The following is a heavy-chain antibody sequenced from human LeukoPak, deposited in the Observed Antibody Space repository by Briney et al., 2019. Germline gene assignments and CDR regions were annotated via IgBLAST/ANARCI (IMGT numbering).Heavy chain of an antibody. J-gene: IGHJ4*02. D-gene: IGHD2-2*01. Sequence: GGSLRLSCAASGFTFSSYSMNWVRQAPGKGLEWVSSISSSSSYIYYADSVKGRFTISRDNAKNSLYLQMNSLRAEDTAVYYCARGGASYQLLGYFDYWGQGTLVTVSS. V-gene: IGHV3-21*01. CDR3: ARGGASYQLLGYFDY. CDR1: GFTFSSYS. CDR2: ISSSSSYI.